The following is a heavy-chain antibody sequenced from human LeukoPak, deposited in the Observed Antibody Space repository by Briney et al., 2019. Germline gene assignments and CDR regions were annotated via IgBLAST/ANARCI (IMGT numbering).Heavy chain of an antibody. CDR3: ASKRGYSYGLDY. Sequence: SVKVSCKASGGTFSSYASSWVRQAPGQGLEWMGGIIPIFGTANYAQKFQGRVTITADESTSTGYMELSSLRSEDTAVYYCASKRGYSYGLDYWGQGTLVTVSS. J-gene: IGHJ4*02. D-gene: IGHD5-18*01. CDR2: IIPIFGTA. CDR1: GGTFSSYA. V-gene: IGHV1-69*13.